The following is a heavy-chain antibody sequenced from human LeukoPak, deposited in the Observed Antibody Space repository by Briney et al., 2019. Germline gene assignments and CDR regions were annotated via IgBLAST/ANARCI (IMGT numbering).Heavy chain of an antibody. CDR1: GFTFSMYW. CDR2: ISPDGSTT. V-gene: IGHV3-74*03. D-gene: IGHD4-17*01. Sequence: PGGSLRLSCAASGFTFSMYWMHWVRQAPGKGLMWVSRISPDGSTTLYADSVKGRFTISRDNAKNTLYLQMNSLGAEDTAVYYCARDLDYGSPDYRFDIWGQGTMVTVSS. J-gene: IGHJ3*02. CDR3: ARDLDYGSPDYRFDI.